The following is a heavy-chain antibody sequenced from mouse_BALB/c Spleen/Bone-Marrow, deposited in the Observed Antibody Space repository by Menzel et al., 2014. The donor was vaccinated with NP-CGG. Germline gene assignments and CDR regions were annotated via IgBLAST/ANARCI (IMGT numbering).Heavy chain of an antibody. CDR2: INPDSSTI. Sequence: EVKLMESGGGLVQPGGSLKLSCAASGFDFSRYWMSWVRQAPGKGLEWIGEINPDSSTINYTPSLKDKFIISRDNAKNTLYLQMSKVRSEDTALYYCARMYYYGYVAYWGQGTLVTVSA. D-gene: IGHD1-2*01. CDR3: ARMYYYGYVAY. J-gene: IGHJ3*01. CDR1: GFDFSRYW. V-gene: IGHV4-1*02.